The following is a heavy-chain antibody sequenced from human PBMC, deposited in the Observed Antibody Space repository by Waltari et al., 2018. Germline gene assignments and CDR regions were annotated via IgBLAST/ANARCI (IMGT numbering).Heavy chain of an antibody. CDR2: IWYDGSNK. CDR3: AKDYHYYDSSGRFDY. D-gene: IGHD3-22*01. Sequence: QVQLVESGGGVVQPGRSLRLSCAASGFTFSSYGMHWVRQAPGKGLEVVAVIWYDGSNKYYADSVKGRFTISRDNSKNTLYLQMNSLRAEDTAMYYCAKDYHYYDSSGRFDYWGQGTLVTVSS. CDR1: GFTFSSYG. V-gene: IGHV3-30*18. J-gene: IGHJ4*02.